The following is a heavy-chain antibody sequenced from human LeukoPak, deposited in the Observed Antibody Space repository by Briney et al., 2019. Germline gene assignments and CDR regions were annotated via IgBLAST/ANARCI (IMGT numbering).Heavy chain of an antibody. CDR1: GGSFSGYY. D-gene: IGHD5-12*01. CDR3: ARGYSGYDPFDY. Sequence: SLTLSLTCAVYGGSFSGYYWSWIRQPPGKGLEWIGEINHSGSTNYNPSLKSRVTISVDTSKNQFSLKLSSVTAADTAVYYCARGYSGYDPFDYWGQGTLVTVSS. CDR2: INHSGST. J-gene: IGHJ4*02. V-gene: IGHV4-34*01.